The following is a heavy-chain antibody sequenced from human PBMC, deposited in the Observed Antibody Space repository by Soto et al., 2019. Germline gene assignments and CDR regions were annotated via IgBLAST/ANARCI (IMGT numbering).Heavy chain of an antibody. D-gene: IGHD3-16*01. CDR2: ITGDGTTT. J-gene: IGHJ6*03. CDR3: AKPYGFYFYYMDV. V-gene: IGHV3-23*01. CDR1: TFPFSSYV. Sequence: EVYLLESGGGFVQPGESLRLSCAASTFPFSSYVMHWFRQAPGKGLEWVSAITGDGTTTYYADSVKGRFTISRDNSKNTLYLQSHSLRANDTAMYYCAKPYGFYFYYMDVWGNGTAVTVSS.